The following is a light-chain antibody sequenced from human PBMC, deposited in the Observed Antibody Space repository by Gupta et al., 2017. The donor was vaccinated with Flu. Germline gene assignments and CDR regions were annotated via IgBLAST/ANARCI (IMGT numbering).Light chain of an antibody. CDR1: SSDVGGYNY. CDR3: MSYTTSSTLPFV. J-gene: IGLJ1*01. Sequence: QSALTQPASVSGSPGQSITISCTGTSSDVGGYNYVSWYQQHPGKAPKLMIYEVSNRPSGVSNRFSCSKSGNTASLAISGLQAEDEADYYCMSYTTSSTLPFVFGTGTKVTVL. V-gene: IGLV2-14*01. CDR2: EVS.